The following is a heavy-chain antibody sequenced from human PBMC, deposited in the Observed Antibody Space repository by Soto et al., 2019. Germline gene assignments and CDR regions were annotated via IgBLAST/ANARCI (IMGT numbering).Heavy chain of an antibody. D-gene: IGHD2-21*02. CDR1: GYTFTSYA. Sequence: QVQLVQSGAEEKKPGASVKVSCKASGYTFTSYAMHWVRQAPGQRLEWMGWINAGNGNTKYSQKLQGRVTITRDTSASTAYMEQSSLRSEDTAVYYCARSIVVVTALDYWGQGTLVTVSS. CDR2: INAGNGNT. V-gene: IGHV1-3*05. CDR3: ARSIVVVTALDY. J-gene: IGHJ4*02.